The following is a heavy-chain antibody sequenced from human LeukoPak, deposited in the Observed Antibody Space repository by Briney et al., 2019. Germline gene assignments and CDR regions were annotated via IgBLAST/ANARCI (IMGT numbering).Heavy chain of an antibody. J-gene: IGHJ4*02. CDR3: AKTLGYCSGNSCYSHYFDY. D-gene: IGHD2-15*01. CDR2: LSGSGGST. V-gene: IGHV3-23*01. Sequence: PGGSLRLSCAASGFTFSSYAMSWVRQAPGKGLEWVSALSGSGGSTYYADSVKGRFTISRDNSKNTLYLQMNSLRAEDTAVYYCAKTLGYCSGNSCYSHYFDYWGLGTLVTVSS. CDR1: GFTFSSYA.